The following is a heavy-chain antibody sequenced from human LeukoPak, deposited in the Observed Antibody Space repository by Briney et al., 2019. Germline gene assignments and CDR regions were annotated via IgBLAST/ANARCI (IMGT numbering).Heavy chain of an antibody. J-gene: IGHJ4*02. CDR1: GFTFSSYA. CDR2: ISGSGGST. D-gene: IGHD2-15*01. Sequence: GGSLRLSCAASGFTFSSYAMSWVRQAPGKVLEWFSAISGSGGSTYYADSVKGRFTISRDNSKNTLYLQMNSLRAEDTAVYYCASPVVVVATREVDYWGQGTLVTVSS. V-gene: IGHV3-23*01. CDR3: ASPVVVVATREVDY.